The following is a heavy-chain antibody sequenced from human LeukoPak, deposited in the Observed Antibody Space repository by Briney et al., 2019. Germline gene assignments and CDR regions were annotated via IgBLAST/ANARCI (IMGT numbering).Heavy chain of an antibody. J-gene: IGHJ4*02. CDR3: AKDCSSTSCYR. CDR2: ISGSGGST. Sequence: GGSLRLSCAASGFTFSSYAMSWVRQAPGKGMEWVSAISGSGGSTYYADSVKGRFTISRDNSKNTLYLQMNSLRAEDTAVYYCAKDCSSTSCYRWGQGTLVTVSS. V-gene: IGHV3-23*01. CDR1: GFTFSSYA. D-gene: IGHD2-2*01.